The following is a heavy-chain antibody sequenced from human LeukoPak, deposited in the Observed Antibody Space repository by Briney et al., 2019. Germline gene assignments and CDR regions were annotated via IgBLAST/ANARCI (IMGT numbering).Heavy chain of an antibody. CDR1: GYTFTSYG. CDR3: ARDDPDLKAHNWFDP. V-gene: IGHV1-18*01. J-gene: IGHJ5*02. Sequence: GASVKVSCKASGYTFTSYGISWVRQAPGQGLEWMGWISAYNGNTNYAQELQGRVTMTTDTSTSTAYMELRSLRSDDTAVYYCARDDPDLKAHNWFDPWGQGTLVTVSS. CDR2: ISAYNGNT.